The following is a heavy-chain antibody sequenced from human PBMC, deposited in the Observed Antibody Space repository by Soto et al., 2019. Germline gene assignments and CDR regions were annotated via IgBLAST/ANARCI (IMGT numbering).Heavy chain of an antibody. CDR2: INPNSGGT. Sequence: GASVKVSCKASGYTFTGYYMHWVRQAPGQGLEWMGWINPNSGGTNYAQKFQGWVTMTRDTSISTAYMELSRLRSDDTAVYYCARGTQQLAGGGMDVWGQGTTVTVSS. CDR3: ARGTQQLAGGGMDV. J-gene: IGHJ6*02. CDR1: GYTFTGYY. V-gene: IGHV1-2*04. D-gene: IGHD6-6*01.